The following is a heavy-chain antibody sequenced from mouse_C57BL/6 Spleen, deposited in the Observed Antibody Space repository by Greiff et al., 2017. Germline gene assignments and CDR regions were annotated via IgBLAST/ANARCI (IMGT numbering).Heavy chain of an antibody. CDR1: GYTFTSYW. CDR2: IHPNSGST. J-gene: IGHJ3*01. D-gene: IGHD1-1*01. V-gene: IGHV1-64*01. Sequence: QVQLQQPGAELVKPGASVKLSCKASGYTFTSYWMHWVKQRPGQGLEWIGMIHPNSGSTNYNEKFKSKATLTVDKSSSTAYMQLSSLTAEDSAVYYCARGDLYGRGAYWGQGTLVTVSA. CDR3: ARGDLYGRGAY.